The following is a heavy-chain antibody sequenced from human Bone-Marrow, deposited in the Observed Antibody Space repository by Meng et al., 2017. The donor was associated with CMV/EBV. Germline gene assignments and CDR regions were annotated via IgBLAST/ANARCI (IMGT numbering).Heavy chain of an antibody. J-gene: IGHJ4*02. CDR3: ARDIAYCSSTSCPPDF. V-gene: IGHV4-61*01. Sequence: GSLRLSCTVSGGSVSSGSYYWSWIRQPPGKGLEWIGYIYYSGSTNYNTSLKSRVTISVDTSKNQFSLKLSSVTAADTAVYYCARDIAYCSSTSCPPDFWGQGTLVTVSS. D-gene: IGHD2-2*01. CDR1: GGSVSSGSYY. CDR2: IYYSGST.